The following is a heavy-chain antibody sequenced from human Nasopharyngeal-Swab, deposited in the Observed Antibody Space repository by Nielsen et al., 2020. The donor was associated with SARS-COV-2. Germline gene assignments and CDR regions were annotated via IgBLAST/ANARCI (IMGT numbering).Heavy chain of an antibody. CDR1: GFTFSSYD. D-gene: IGHD6-13*01. CDR2: ISGSGGST. Sequence: GESLKISCAASGFTFSSYDMTWVRQAPGKGLEWVSTISGSGGSTNYADSVKGRFTISRDNSENTLYLQMNSLRAEDTALYHCANRRGSSWHPYCFDYWGQGTLVTVSS. J-gene: IGHJ4*02. V-gene: IGHV3-23*01. CDR3: ANRRGSSWHPYCFDY.